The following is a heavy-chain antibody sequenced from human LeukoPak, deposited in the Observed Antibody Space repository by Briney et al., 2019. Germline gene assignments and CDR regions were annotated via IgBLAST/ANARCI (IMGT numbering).Heavy chain of an antibody. D-gene: IGHD1-26*01. CDR2: INQDGREK. V-gene: IGHV3-7*01. Sequence: AGGGLRVSCAPPGFTFSVDLMSWVREAPEEGGGRVAKINQDGREKYYEETVKSGFTISRDNAKNSLYLQMNSLRAEDTSVYYCARDRGATGGMDVWGQGTTVTVSS. CDR3: ARDRGATGGMDV. J-gene: IGHJ6*02. CDR1: GFTFSVDL.